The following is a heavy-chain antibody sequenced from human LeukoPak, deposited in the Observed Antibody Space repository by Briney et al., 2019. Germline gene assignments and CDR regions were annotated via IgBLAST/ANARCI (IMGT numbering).Heavy chain of an antibody. CDR1: GFTFSSYG. J-gene: IGHJ5*02. D-gene: IGHD1-1*01. CDR3: AEERRPSSWFDP. V-gene: IGHV3-30*02. Sequence: GGSLRLSCAASGFTFSSYGMHWVRQAPGKGLEWVAFIRYDGSNKYYADSVKGRFTISRDNSKNTLYLQMNSLRAEDTAVYYCAEERRPSSWFDPWGQGTLVTVSS. CDR2: IRYDGSNK.